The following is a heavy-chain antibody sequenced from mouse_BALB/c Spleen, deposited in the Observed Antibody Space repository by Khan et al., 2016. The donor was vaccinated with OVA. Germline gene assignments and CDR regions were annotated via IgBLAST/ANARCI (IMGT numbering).Heavy chain of an antibody. V-gene: IGHV5-6-3*01. D-gene: IGHD1-1*02. CDR2: INSNGGST. J-gene: IGHJ1*01. Sequence: EVKLVESGGGLVQPGGSLKLSCAASGFTFSSYGMSWVRQTPDKRLELVATINSNGGSTYYPDSVKGRFTISRDNAKNTLYLQMSSLKSKDTAMYYCASGGGYWYFNVWGAGTTVTVSS. CDR1: GFTFSSYG. CDR3: ASGGGYWYFNV.